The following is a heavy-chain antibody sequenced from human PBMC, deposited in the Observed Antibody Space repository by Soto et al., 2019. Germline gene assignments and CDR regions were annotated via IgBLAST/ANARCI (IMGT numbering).Heavy chain of an antibody. Sequence: GGSLRLSCAASGFTFSSYAMHWVRQAPGKGLEWVAVISYDGSDKYYADSVKGRFTISRDNSKNTLYLQMNSLRAEDTAVYYSVRDMNGNEGYWGQGTLVTVSS. J-gene: IGHJ4*02. CDR1: GFTFSSYA. V-gene: IGHV3-30-3*01. D-gene: IGHD1-1*01. CDR2: ISYDGSDK. CDR3: VRDMNGNEGY.